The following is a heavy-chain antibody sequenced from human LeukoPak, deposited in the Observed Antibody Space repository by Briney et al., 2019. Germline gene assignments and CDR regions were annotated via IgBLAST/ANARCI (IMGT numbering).Heavy chain of an antibody. J-gene: IGHJ4*02. CDR1: GGSFSGYY. CDR2: INHSGST. D-gene: IGHD6-19*01. CDR3: ARGQGLAVATR. V-gene: IGHV4-34*01. Sequence: PSETLSLTCAVYGGSFSGYYWSWIRQSPGKGLEWIGEINHSGSTNYNPSLKSRVTISVDTSKNQFSLKLSSVTAADTAVYYCARGQGLAVATRWGQGTLVTVSS.